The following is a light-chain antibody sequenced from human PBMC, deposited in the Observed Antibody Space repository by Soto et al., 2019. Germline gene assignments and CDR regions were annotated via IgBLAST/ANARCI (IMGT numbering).Light chain of an antibody. CDR1: HDIASA. CDR2: DAS. CDR3: QQFNYFRVT. V-gene: IGKV1D-13*01. Sequence: AIQLTQSPSSLSASVGDRVTITCRASHDIASALAWYQQKPGKPPKLMIYDASTLEGGVPSRFSGSGSGTDFTLTISGLQPEGFATYYCQQFNYFRVTFGQGTRLEI. J-gene: IGKJ5*01.